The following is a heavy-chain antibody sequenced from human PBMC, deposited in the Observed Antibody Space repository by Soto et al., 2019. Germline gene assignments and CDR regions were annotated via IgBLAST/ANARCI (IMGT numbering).Heavy chain of an antibody. CDR1: GFTFSSDS. V-gene: IGHV3-21*01. J-gene: IGHJ5*01. CDR2: ISSSGSFV. D-gene: IGHD1-7*01. Sequence: GGSLRLSCAASGFTFSSDSMGWARQAPGKGLEWVASISSSGSFVNYADSVKGRFTISRDNAKNSLYLQMRSLKDEDTAVYYCARDPPSGTTLDWFDSWGQGTLVTVSS. CDR3: ARDPPSGTTLDWFDS.